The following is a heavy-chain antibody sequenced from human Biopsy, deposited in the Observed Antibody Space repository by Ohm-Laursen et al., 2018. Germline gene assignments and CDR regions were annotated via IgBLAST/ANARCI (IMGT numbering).Heavy chain of an antibody. CDR3: AADADGYYTEFDY. J-gene: IGHJ4*02. V-gene: IGHV1-69*04. CDR2: IVPILGHL. D-gene: IGHD3-3*01. CDR1: GGPSTNYA. Sequence: SVKVSCKASGGPSTNYAFSWVRQAPGQGLEWVGRIVPILGHLNYAQRFQGRVSITADKSTSYVCMELSRLTSGDTAVYYCAADADGYYTEFDYWGPGTLVTVSS.